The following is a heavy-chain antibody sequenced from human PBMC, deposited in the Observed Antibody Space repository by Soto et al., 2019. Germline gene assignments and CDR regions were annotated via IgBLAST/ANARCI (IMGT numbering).Heavy chain of an antibody. V-gene: IGHV1-69*13. CDR1: GGTFSSYA. CDR3: ASRSAGYCSGGSCYYDY. CDR2: IIPIFGTA. J-gene: IGHJ4*02. D-gene: IGHD2-15*01. Sequence: SVKVSFKASGGTFSSYAISWLRQAPGQGLEWMGGIIPIFGTANYAQKFQGRVTITADESTSTAYMELSSLRSEDTAVYYCASRSAGYCSGGSCYYDYWGQGTLVTVSS.